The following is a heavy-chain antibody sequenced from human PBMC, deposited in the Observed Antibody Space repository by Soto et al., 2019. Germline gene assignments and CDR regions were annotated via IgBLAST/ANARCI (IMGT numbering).Heavy chain of an antibody. J-gene: IGHJ4*02. CDR1: GFTFSTYE. V-gene: IGHV3-48*03. D-gene: IGHD2-2*01. CDR2: ISVSGNII. Sequence: PGGSLRLSCAASGFTFSTYEFNWVRQAPGRGLEWISDISVSGNIIKYGEAVGGRFTISRDNAENSLHLHMSNLRVDDTALYFCVRDTMRASAAASLDYWAQGTQVTVSS. CDR3: VRDTMRASAAASLDY.